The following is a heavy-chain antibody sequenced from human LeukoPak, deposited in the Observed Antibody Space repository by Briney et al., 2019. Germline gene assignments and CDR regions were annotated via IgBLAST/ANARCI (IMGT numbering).Heavy chain of an antibody. CDR2: ISSSSSYI. CDR1: GLTFSSYN. V-gene: IGHV3-21*01. D-gene: IGHD5-12*01. Sequence: GGTLRLSCAASGLTFSSYNMNWVRQPPGKGLEWVSSISSSSSYIYYADSVKDRLTISRDNAKNSLYLQMKSLRAEDTAVYYCARDLRGYSGYDYPGYYFDYWGPGTLVTGSS. CDR3: ARDLRGYSGYDYPGYYFDY. J-gene: IGHJ4*02.